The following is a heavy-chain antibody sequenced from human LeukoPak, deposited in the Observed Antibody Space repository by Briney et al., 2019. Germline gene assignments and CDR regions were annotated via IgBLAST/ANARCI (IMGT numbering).Heavy chain of an antibody. CDR2: INHSGST. CDR1: GGSFSGYY. CDR3: ARVGDCSSTSCYDY. V-gene: IGHV4-34*01. J-gene: IGHJ4*02. Sequence: PSETLSLTCAVYGGSFSGYYWSWIRQPPGKGLEWIGEINHSGSTNYNPSLKSRVTISVDTSKNQFSLKLSSVTAADTAVYYCARVGDCSSTSCYDYWGQGTLVTVSS. D-gene: IGHD2-2*01.